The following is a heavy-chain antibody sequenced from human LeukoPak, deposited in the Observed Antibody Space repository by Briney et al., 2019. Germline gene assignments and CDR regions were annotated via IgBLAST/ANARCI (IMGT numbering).Heavy chain of an antibody. Sequence: GGSLRLSCAASGFTFSNYWMHWVRQDPGKGLVWVSYINPDGSNTNYADSVKGRFTISRDNAKNALYLQMNSLRAEDTAVYYCTKDLHYGSADYWGQGTLVTVSS. V-gene: IGHV3-74*01. CDR3: TKDLHYGSADY. J-gene: IGHJ4*02. CDR1: GFTFSNYW. CDR2: INPDGSNT. D-gene: IGHD3-10*01.